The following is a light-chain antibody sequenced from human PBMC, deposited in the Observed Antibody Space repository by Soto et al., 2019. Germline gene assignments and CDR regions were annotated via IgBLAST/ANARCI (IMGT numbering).Light chain of an antibody. CDR1: QSLTNSF. V-gene: IGKV3-20*01. Sequence: EFVLTQSPGTPSLSPGERATLSFRASQSLTNSFIAWYQQRPGQAPRLLIYDTSSRASGIPDRFSGSGSGTDFTLTISRLETEDFAVFYCQQYGTSEIIFGQGTRLEIK. CDR3: QQYGTSEII. CDR2: DTS. J-gene: IGKJ5*01.